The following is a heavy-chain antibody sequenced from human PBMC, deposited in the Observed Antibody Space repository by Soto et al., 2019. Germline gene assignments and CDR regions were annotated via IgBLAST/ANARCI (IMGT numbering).Heavy chain of an antibody. V-gene: IGHV3-33*01. CDR2: IWYDGSNK. CDR3: ARDPTVDYTLDY. D-gene: IGHD4-4*01. CDR1: GFTFSSYG. J-gene: IGHJ4*02. Sequence: GGSLRLSCAASGFTFSSYGMHWVRQAPGKGLEWVAVIWYDGSNKYYADSVKGRFTISRDNSKNTLYLQMNSLRAEDTAVYYCARDPTVDYTLDYWGQGTLVTVSS.